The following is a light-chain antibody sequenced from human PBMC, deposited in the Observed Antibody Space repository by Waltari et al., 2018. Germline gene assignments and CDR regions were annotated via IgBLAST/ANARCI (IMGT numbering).Light chain of an antibody. CDR1: QSVSRT. V-gene: IGKV3-20*01. J-gene: IGKJ1*01. CDR3: QHYVRLPAT. Sequence: EIAFTQSPGPLSLSPGERATLSCRASQSVSRTLAGYQQKPGQAPKLLIYGAPIRATGIPDRYTGSGSGTDFSLTISSLEPEDFAIYFCQHYVRLPATFGQGTKVEIK. CDR2: GAP.